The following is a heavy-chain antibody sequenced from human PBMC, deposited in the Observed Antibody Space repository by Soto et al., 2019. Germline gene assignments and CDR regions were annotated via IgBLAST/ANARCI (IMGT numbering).Heavy chain of an antibody. D-gene: IGHD3-3*01. CDR3: ARLYYDFSSAH. V-gene: IGHV4-34*01. CDR1: GGSFSGYY. Sequence: SETLSLTCAVYGGSFSGYYWSWIRQPPGKGLEWIGEINHSGSTNYNPSLKSRVTISVDTSKNQFSLKLSSVTAADTAVYYCARLYYDFSSAHWGQGTRVTVSS. J-gene: IGHJ4*02. CDR2: INHSGST.